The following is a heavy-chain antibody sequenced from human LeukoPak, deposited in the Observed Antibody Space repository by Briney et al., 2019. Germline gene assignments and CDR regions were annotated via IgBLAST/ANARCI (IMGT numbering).Heavy chain of an antibody. CDR1: GYTFTSYG. CDR2: ISAYNGNT. Sequence: ASVKVSCKASGYTFTSYGISWVRQAPGQGLEWMGWISAYNGNTNYAQKLQGRVTMTTDTSTSTAYMELRSLRSDDTAVYYCARSYYYDSSGYFDYWGQGTLVTVSS. V-gene: IGHV1-18*01. J-gene: IGHJ4*02. D-gene: IGHD3-22*01. CDR3: ARSYYYDSSGYFDY.